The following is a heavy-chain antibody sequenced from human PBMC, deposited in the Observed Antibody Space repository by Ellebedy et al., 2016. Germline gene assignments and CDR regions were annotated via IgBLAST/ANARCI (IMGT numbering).Heavy chain of an antibody. J-gene: IGHJ4*02. CDR2: ISAYNGNT. V-gene: IGHV1-18*01. CDR3: ARDVGVATMFDY. D-gene: IGHD5-12*01. CDR1: GGTFSSYA. Sequence: ASVKVSCKASGGTFSSYAISWVRQAPGQGLEWMGWISAYNGNTNYAQKLQGRVTMTTDTSTSTAYMELRSLRSDDTAVYYCARDVGVATMFDYWGQGTLVTVSS.